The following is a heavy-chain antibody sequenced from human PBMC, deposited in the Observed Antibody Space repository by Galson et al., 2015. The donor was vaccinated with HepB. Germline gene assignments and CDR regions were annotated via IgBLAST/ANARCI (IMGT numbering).Heavy chain of an antibody. CDR2: ISPYNGNT. D-gene: IGHD2-2*01. CDR3: AREYGVVPATGIDF. Sequence: SVKVSCKASGYMFTRYGITWVRQAPGQGLEWMGWISPYNGNTNYAQKVQGRVTMTTDTSTNTAYMELRSLRSDDTAVYYCAREYGVVPATGIDFWGQGTLVTVSS. J-gene: IGHJ4*02. V-gene: IGHV1-18*01. CDR1: GYMFTRYG.